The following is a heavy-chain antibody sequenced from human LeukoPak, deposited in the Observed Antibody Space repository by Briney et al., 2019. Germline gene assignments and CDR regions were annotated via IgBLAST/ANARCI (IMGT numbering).Heavy chain of an antibody. CDR1: GYTFTSYG. V-gene: IGHV1-18*01. D-gene: IGHD2-21*02. CDR3: ARGSTVVTPFKY. J-gene: IGHJ4*02. CDR2: ISAYNGNT. Sequence: ASVKVSCKASGYTFTSYGISWVRQAPGQGLEWMGWISAYNGNTNYAQKLQGRVTMTKDTSTSTAYMERRRLRSDDTAVYYCARGSTVVTPFKYWGQGTLVTVSS.